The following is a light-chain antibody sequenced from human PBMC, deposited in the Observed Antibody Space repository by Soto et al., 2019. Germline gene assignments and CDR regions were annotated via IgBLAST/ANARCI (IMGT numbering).Light chain of an antibody. V-gene: IGLV1-47*01. Sequence: QSVLTQPPSASGTPGQRGTISCSGSSSNIGTNYVYWYQQLPGAAPKLLIYRSNQRPSGVPDRFSGSKSGTSASLAISGLRSEDEADYYCAAWDDSLSGPLFVFGTGTKVTVL. CDR1: SSNIGTNY. CDR3: AAWDDSLSGPLFV. J-gene: IGLJ1*01. CDR2: RSN.